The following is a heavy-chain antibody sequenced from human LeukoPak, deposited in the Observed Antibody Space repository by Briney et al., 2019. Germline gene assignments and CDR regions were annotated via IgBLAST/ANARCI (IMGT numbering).Heavy chain of an antibody. CDR3: AKETGRWELE. CDR1: GFTFRSYG. D-gene: IGHD1-26*01. V-gene: IGHV3-30*18. CDR2: ISNEGSNK. J-gene: IGHJ4*02. Sequence: GGSLRLSCEASGFTFRSYGMHWVRQAPGKGLEWVAVISNEGSNKYYADSVKGRFTISRDNSENTLYLQMNSLRAEDTAVYYCAKETGRWELEWGQGTLVTVSS.